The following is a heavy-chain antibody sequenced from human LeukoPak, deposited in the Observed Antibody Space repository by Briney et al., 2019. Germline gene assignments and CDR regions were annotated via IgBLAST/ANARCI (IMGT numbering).Heavy chain of an antibody. CDR3: ARHGLRGSFDP. D-gene: IGHD5-12*01. J-gene: IGHJ5*02. CDR2: IYYSGST. Sequence: SQTLSLTCTVSGASISSSSYYWGWIRQPPGKGLEWIGSIYYSGSTYYNPSLKSRVTISVDTSKNQFSLKLSSVTAADTAVYYCARHGLRGSFDPWGQGTLVTVSS. V-gene: IGHV4-39*01. CDR1: GASISSSSYY.